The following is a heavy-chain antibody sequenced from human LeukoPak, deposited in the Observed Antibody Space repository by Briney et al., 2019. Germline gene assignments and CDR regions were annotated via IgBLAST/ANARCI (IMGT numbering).Heavy chain of an antibody. Sequence: GGSLRLSCAASGFTFSSYAMHWVRQAPGKGLEGVAVISYDGSNKYYADSVKGRFTISRDNSKNTLDLQMNSLRAEDTAVYYCARDHRATIDYWGQGTLVTVSS. CDR1: GFTFSSYA. D-gene: IGHD1-26*01. J-gene: IGHJ4*02. CDR2: ISYDGSNK. CDR3: ARDHRATIDY. V-gene: IGHV3-30-3*01.